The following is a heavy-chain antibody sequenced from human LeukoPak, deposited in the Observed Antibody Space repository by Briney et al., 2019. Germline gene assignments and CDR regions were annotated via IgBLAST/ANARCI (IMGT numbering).Heavy chain of an antibody. CDR1: GGSISSYY. CDR3: ARERPYYGSGNFVGMDV. V-gene: IGHV4-59*12. J-gene: IGHJ6*02. D-gene: IGHD3-10*01. CDR2: IYYSGST. Sequence: GSLRLSCTVSGGSISSYYWSWIRQPPGKGLEWIGYIYYSGSTSYNPSLESRVSISADTSKNQFSLRLSVVTAADTAVYYCARERPYYGSGNFVGMDVWGQGTTVSVS.